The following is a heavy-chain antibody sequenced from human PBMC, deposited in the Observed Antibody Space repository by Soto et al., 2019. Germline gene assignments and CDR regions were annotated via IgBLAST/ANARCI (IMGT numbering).Heavy chain of an antibody. J-gene: IGHJ6*02. CDR3: AKVAGPGILEWLMPSDYYGMDV. V-gene: IGHV3-30*18. D-gene: IGHD3-3*01. Sequence: PGGSLRLSCAASGFTFSSYGMHWVRQAPGKGLEWVAVISYDGSNKYYADSVKGRFTISRDNSKNTLYLQMNSLRAEDTAVYYCAKVAGPGILEWLMPSDYYGMDVSGQGSTVTVSS. CDR2: ISYDGSNK. CDR1: GFTFSSYG.